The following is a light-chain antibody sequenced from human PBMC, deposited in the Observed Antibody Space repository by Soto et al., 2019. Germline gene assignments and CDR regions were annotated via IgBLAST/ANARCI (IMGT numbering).Light chain of an antibody. V-gene: IGKV1-9*01. CDR2: AAS. CDR3: QQSYSTPRT. J-gene: IGKJ2*01. CDR1: QGISSY. Sequence: DIQLTQSPSFLSASVGDRVTITCRASQGISSYLAWYQQKPGKAPKLLIYAASTLQSGVPSRFSGSGSGTEFTLTISSLQPEDFATYSCQQSYSTPRTFGQGTRLEIQ.